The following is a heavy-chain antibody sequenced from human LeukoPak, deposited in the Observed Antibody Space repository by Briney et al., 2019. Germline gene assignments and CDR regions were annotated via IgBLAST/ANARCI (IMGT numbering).Heavy chain of an antibody. CDR3: ARGYDSSAYYPFNC. Sequence: SETLSLTCTVSGGSISSYYWSWIRQPPGKGLEWIGYIYYSGSTNYNPSLKSRVTISVDTSKNQFSLKLSSVTAADTAVYYCARGYDSSAYYPFNCWGQGTLVTVSS. J-gene: IGHJ4*02. D-gene: IGHD3-22*01. CDR2: IYYSGST. V-gene: IGHV4-59*01. CDR1: GGSISSYY.